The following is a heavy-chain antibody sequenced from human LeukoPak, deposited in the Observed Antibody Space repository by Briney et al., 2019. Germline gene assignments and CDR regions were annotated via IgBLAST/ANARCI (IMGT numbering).Heavy chain of an antibody. CDR2: IYYSGST. Sequence: PSETLSLTCTVSGGSISSSYYYWGWIRQPPGKGLEWIGSIYYSGSTYYNPSLKSRVTISVDTSKNQFSLKLRSVTAADTAVYYCARGDYDFWSGLPGSPSDYWGQGTLVAVSS. J-gene: IGHJ4*02. CDR1: GGSISSSYYY. V-gene: IGHV4-39*01. D-gene: IGHD3-3*01. CDR3: ARGDYDFWSGLPGSPSDY.